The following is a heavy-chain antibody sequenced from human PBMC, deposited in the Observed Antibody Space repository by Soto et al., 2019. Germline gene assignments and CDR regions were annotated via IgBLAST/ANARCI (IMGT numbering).Heavy chain of an antibody. V-gene: IGHV3-23*01. D-gene: IGHD4-17*01. CDR3: VGDYGGLEGFDV. CDR2: ISGSDYRT. CDR1: VGSGFTFTDYA. Sequence: EVQLLESGGGLVQPGGSLRLSCVASVGSGFTFTDYAMAWVRQAPEKGLEWVSGISGSDYRTYYADSVKGRFTISRDNSKNTVFLQRSSLRAEDTAIYYCVGDYGGLEGFDVWGQGTMVTVSS. J-gene: IGHJ3*01.